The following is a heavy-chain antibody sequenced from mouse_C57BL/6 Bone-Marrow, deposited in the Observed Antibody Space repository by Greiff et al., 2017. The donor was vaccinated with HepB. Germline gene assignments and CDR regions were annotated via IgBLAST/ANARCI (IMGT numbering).Heavy chain of an antibody. V-gene: IGHV7-3*01. Sequence: EVKLQESGGGLVQPGGSLSLSCAASGFTFTDYYMSWVRQPPGKALEWLGFIRNKANGYTTEYSASVKGRFTISRDNSQSILYLQMNALRAEDSATYYCARYEPYAMDYWGQGTSVTVSS. J-gene: IGHJ4*01. CDR1: GFTFTDYY. CDR2: IRNKANGYTT. CDR3: ARYEPYAMDY.